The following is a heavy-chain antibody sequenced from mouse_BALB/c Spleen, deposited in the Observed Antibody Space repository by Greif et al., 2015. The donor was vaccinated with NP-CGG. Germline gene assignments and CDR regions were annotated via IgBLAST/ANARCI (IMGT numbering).Heavy chain of an antibody. CDR3: ARGYDDDPYYYAMDY. CDR1: GFNIKDTY. D-gene: IGHD2-14*01. Sequence: EVQLQQSGAEVVKPGASVKLSCTASGFNIKDTYMHWVKQRPEQGLEWIGRIGPANGNTKYDPKFQGKATITADTSSNTAYLQLSSLTSEDTAVYYCARGYDDDPYYYAMDYWGQGTSVTVSS. V-gene: IGHV14-3*02. J-gene: IGHJ4*01. CDR2: IGPANGNT.